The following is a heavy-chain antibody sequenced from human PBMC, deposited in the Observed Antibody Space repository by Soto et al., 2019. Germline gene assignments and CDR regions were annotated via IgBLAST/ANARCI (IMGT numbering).Heavy chain of an antibody. J-gene: IGHJ4*02. V-gene: IGHV4-31*01. CDR2: IYYSGST. CDR1: GASISSGTYY. D-gene: IGHD4-17*01. CDR3: ARRDYAIDS. Sequence: SETLSLTCTVSGASISSGTYYWSWIRQHPGKGLEWIAYIYYSGSTYYNPSLKSPVSISVHTSKNQFSLKLTSVTAADTAVYYCARRDYAIDSWGRGTLVT.